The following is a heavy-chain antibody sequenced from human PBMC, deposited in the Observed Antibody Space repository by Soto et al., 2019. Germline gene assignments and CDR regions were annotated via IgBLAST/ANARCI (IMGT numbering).Heavy chain of an antibody. CDR3: ARGPYSSSAFHY. J-gene: IGHJ4*02. D-gene: IGHD6-6*01. Sequence: SETLSLTCTVSGGSINSDYWSWIRQPPGKGLEWIGYIYYSGSTNYNPSLKSRVTISVDTSKNQFSLKLSSLTAADTAVYYCARGPYSSSAFHYWGQGTLVTVSS. CDR2: IYYSGST. CDR1: GGSINSDY. V-gene: IGHV4-59*01.